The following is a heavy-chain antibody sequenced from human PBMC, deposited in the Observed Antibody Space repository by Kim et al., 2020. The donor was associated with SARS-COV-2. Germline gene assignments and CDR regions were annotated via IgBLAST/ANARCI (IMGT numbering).Heavy chain of an antibody. CDR1: GFTFSTYG. D-gene: IGHD3-22*01. CDR3: AKSNSGYYAYLDS. V-gene: IGHV3-23*01. Sequence: GGSLRLSCAAYGFTFSTYGMSWVRQAPDKGPEWVSVISGSGGTTYYSDSVKGRFTISRDNSKNTLYLQMNSLRAEDTAEYYCAKSNSGYYAYLDSWGQGILVTVSS. CDR2: ISGSGGTT. J-gene: IGHJ4*02.